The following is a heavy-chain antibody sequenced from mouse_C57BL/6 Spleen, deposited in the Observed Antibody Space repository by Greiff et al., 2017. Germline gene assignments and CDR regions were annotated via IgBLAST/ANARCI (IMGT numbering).Heavy chain of an antibody. CDR2: INPNNGGT. J-gene: IGHJ4*01. V-gene: IGHV1-18*01. CDR3: ARSRYYGSSYENAMDD. CDR1: GYTFTDYN. Sequence: EVQLQQSGPELVKPGASVKIPCKASGYTFTDYNMDWVKQSHGKSLEWIGDINPNNGGTIYNQKFKGKATLTVDKSSSTAYMELRSLTSEDTAVDYCARSRYYGSSYENAMDDWGQGTSVTVSS. D-gene: IGHD1-1*01.